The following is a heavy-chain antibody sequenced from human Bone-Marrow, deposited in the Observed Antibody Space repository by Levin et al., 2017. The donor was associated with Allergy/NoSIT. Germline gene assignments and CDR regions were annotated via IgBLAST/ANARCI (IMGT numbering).Heavy chain of an antibody. D-gene: IGHD1-26*01. CDR3: AKHTHTGSYPYYFDY. V-gene: IGHV3-23*01. CDR1: GFPFRSFA. CDR2: ISGSGDST. J-gene: IGHJ4*02. Sequence: GGSLRLSCAASGFPFRSFAMSWVRQAPGKGLEWVSGISGSGDSTLYADSVQGRFTIARDSSKNTLDLQMDSLRAEDTAVYYCAKHTHTGSYPYYFDYWGQGTLVTVSS.